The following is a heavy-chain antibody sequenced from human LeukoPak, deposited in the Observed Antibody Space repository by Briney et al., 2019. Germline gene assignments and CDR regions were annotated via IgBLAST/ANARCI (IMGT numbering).Heavy chain of an antibody. V-gene: IGHV3-21*01. CDR3: ARSLIADGAFDI. CDR2: ISSSGSYI. CDR1: GFTFTSYT. Sequence: GGSLRLSCEASGFTFTSYTMNWVRQATGKGQEWASDISSSGSYIDYADSVKGRFTISRDNAKNSLFLQMNSLRAEDTAVYYCARSLIADGAFDIWGQGTMVTVSS. D-gene: IGHD2-21*01. J-gene: IGHJ3*02.